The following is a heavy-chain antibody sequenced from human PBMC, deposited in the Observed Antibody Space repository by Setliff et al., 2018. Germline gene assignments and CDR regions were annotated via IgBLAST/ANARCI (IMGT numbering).Heavy chain of an antibody. CDR2: INLNTGNI. CDR3: ARDTLALKDITLFDY. CDR1: GFSFSDYL. V-gene: IGHV1-2*02. D-gene: IGHD5-12*01. Sequence: ASVKVSCKSSGFSFSDYLMNWMRQTPDQRLEWMGRINLNTGNIFYAQEFQGRVTLTRDASISTAYMELTGLRYDDTAIYYCARDTLALKDITLFDYWGQGTLVTVSS. J-gene: IGHJ4*02.